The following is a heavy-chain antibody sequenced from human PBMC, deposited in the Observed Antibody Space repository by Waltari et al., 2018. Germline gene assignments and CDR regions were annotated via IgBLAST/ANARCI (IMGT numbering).Heavy chain of an antibody. V-gene: IGHV4-34*01. CDR1: GGSFSGYY. D-gene: IGHD3-10*01. Sequence: QVQLQQWGAGLLKPSETLSLTCAVSGGSFSGYYWSWIRQTPGKGREWIGEFNHSGTTTSTPSCKSRVTYSGDTSKTQFSLELSSLTAADTAVYYCARGRLGWTMVRGFIIFFDYWGQGTLVTVSS. J-gene: IGHJ4*02. CDR2: FNHSGTT. CDR3: ARGRLGWTMVRGFIIFFDY.